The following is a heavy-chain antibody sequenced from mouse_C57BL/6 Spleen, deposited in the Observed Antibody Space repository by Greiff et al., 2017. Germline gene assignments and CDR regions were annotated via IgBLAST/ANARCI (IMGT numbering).Heavy chain of an antibody. V-gene: IGHV1-64*01. CDR3: ARFYYGSSYDYAMDY. J-gene: IGHJ4*01. CDR2: IHPNSGST. CDR1: GYTFTSYW. Sequence: QVQLQQPGAELVKPGASVKLSCKASGYTFTSYWMHWVKQRPGQGLEWIGMIHPNSGSTNYNEKFKSKATLTVDKSSNTAYMKLSSLTSGDSAVYYCARFYYGSSYDYAMDYWGQGTSVTVSS. D-gene: IGHD1-1*01.